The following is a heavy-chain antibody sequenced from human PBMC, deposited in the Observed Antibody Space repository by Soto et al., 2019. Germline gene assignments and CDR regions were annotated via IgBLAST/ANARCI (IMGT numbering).Heavy chain of an antibody. CDR3: ARGRGNYDFWSGYYPANSYFYYYGMDV. CDR1: GGTFSNYA. J-gene: IGHJ6*02. V-gene: IGHV1-69*13. D-gene: IGHD3-3*01. CDR2: IIPIFGTA. Sequence: GASVKVSCKASGGTFSNYAISWVRQAPGQGLEWMGGIIPIFGTANYAQKFQGRVTITADESTSTAYMELSSLRSEDTAVYYCARGRGNYDFWSGYYPANSYFYYYGMDVWGQGTTVTV.